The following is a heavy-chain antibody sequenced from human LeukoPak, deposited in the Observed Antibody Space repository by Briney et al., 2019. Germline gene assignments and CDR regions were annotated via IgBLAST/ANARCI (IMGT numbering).Heavy chain of an antibody. D-gene: IGHD6-19*01. CDR2: INWNGGST. V-gene: IGHV3-20*04. CDR3: ARENIQLEVAAPPNDAFDI. CDR1: GFTFDDYG. J-gene: IGHJ3*02. Sequence: PGGSLRLSCAASGFTFDDYGMSWVRQAPGKGLEWVSGINWNGGSTGYADSVKGRFTISRDNAKNSLYLQMNSLRAEDTALYYCARENIQLEVAAPPNDAFDIWGQGTMVTVSS.